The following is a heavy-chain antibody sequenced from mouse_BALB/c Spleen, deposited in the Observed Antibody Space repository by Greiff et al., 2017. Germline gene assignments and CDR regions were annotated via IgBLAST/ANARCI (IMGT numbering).Heavy chain of an antibody. CDR1: GYAFSSYW. CDR2: IYPGDGDT. D-gene: IGHD1-1*02. Sequence: QVQLQQSGAELVRPGSSVKISCKASGYAFSSYWMNWVKQRPGQGLEWIGQIYPGDGDTNYNGKFKGKATLTADKSSSTAYMQLSSLTSEDSAVYFCARSGVGNWYFDVWGAGTTVTVSS. CDR3: ARSGVGNWYFDV. V-gene: IGHV1-80*01. J-gene: IGHJ1*01.